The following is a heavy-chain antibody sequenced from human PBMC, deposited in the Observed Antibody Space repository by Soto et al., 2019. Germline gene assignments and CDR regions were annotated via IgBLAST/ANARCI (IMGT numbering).Heavy chain of an antibody. CDR3: ARGRRFLEWLPIPDAFDI. J-gene: IGHJ3*02. CDR1: GFTFSSYA. CDR2: ISSNGGST. Sequence: GGSLRLSCAASGFTFSSYAMHWVRQAPGKGLEYVSAISSNGGSTYYANSVKGRFTISRDNSKNTLYLQMGSLRAEDMAVYYCARGRRFLEWLPIPDAFDIWGQGTMVTVSS. D-gene: IGHD3-3*01. V-gene: IGHV3-64*01.